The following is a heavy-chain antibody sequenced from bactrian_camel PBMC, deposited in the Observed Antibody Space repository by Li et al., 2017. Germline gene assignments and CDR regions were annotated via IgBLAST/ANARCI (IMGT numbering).Heavy chain of an antibody. CDR2: INTRYGVT. CDR1: GFAYSRYS. J-gene: IGHJ4*01. Sequence: HVQLVESGGGSVQAGGSLRLSCQTSGFAYSRYSMGWFRHVHGKEREGVARINTRYGVTAYADSVKGRFAISQGNSKNSLYLRMNSLKPEDTAMYYCAASRGVASFSAMTYAYWGQGTQVTVS. D-gene: IGHD1*01. CDR3: AASRGVASFSAMTYAY. V-gene: IGHV3S1*01.